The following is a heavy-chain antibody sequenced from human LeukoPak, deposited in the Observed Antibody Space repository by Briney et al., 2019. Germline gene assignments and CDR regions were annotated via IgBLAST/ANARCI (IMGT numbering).Heavy chain of an antibody. CDR1: GFTFSSYW. V-gene: IGHV3-74*01. Sequence: QAGGSLRLSCAASGFTFSSYWMHWVRQAPGKGLVWVSRINSDGSSTSYADSVKGRFTISRDNAKNTPYLQMNSLRAEDTAVYYCARVGAAAVYYYYYMDVWGKGTTVTVSS. CDR2: INSDGSST. D-gene: IGHD6-13*01. CDR3: ARVGAAAVYYYYYMDV. J-gene: IGHJ6*03.